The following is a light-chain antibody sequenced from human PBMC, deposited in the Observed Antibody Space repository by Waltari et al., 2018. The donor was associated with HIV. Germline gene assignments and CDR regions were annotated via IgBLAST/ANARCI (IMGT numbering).Light chain of an antibody. CDR3: QQYYKWPLT. V-gene: IGKV3D-15*01. J-gene: IGKJ5*01. CDR2: GAS. CDR1: KSVNSN. Sequence: IVMIQSPGTLLVSPGERAKLSWRASKSVNSNLAWYQQKPGQAPRLLIFGASTRATGIAARFSGSASGTEFTLTISRLQSEDFAVYYCQQYYKWPLTFGQGTRLEIK.